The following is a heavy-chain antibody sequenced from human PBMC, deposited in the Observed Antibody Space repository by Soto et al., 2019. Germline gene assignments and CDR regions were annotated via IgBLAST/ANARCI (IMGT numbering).Heavy chain of an antibody. Sequence: QVQLQESGPGLVKPSQTLSLTCTVSGGSISSGGYYWSWIRQHPGKGLEWIGYIYYSGSTYYNPPLMSRVTISVDTSKNQSSLKLSSVTAADTAVYYCARAALWYDFWSGLVDYWGQGTLVTVSS. CDR1: GGSISSGGYY. CDR2: IYYSGST. D-gene: IGHD3-3*01. J-gene: IGHJ4*02. CDR3: ARAALWYDFWSGLVDY. V-gene: IGHV4-31*03.